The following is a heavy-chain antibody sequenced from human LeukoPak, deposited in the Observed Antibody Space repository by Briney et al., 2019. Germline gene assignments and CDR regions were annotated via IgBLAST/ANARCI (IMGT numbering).Heavy chain of an antibody. Sequence: GGSLRLSCAASGFTFSSYGMHWVRQAPGKGLEWVAVIWYDGSNKYYADSVKGRFTISRDNSKNTLYLQMNSLRAEDTAVYYCARDRTVRGVTINWFDPWGQGTLVTVSS. CDR1: GFTFSSYG. J-gene: IGHJ5*02. V-gene: IGHV3-33*08. CDR3: ARDRTVRGVTINWFDP. D-gene: IGHD3-10*01. CDR2: IWYDGSNK.